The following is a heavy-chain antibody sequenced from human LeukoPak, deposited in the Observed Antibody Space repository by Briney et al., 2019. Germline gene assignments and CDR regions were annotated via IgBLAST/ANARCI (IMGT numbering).Heavy chain of an antibody. CDR3: ARAVMPDYYYYMDV. V-gene: IGHV3-9*01. J-gene: IGHJ6*03. D-gene: IGHD2-2*01. CDR1: GFTFDDYA. CDR2: ISWNSGSI. Sequence: GGSLRLSCAASGFTFDDYAMHWVRQAPGKGLEWVSGISWNSGSIGYADSVKGRFTISRDNAKNTLYLQMNSLRAEDTAVYYCARAVMPDYYYYMDVWGKGTTVTVSS.